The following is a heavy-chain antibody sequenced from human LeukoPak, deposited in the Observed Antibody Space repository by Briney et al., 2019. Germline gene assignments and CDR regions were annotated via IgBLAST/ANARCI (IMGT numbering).Heavy chain of an antibody. D-gene: IGHD3-10*01. CDR3: ARAAPPGGYFDY. CDR2: IYYSGST. Sequence: PSETLFLTCTVSGGSISSYYWSWIRQPPGKGLEWIGYIYYSGSTNYNPSLKSRVTISVDTSKNQFSLKLSSVTAADTAVYYCARAAPPGGYFDYWGQGTLVTVSS. V-gene: IGHV4-59*01. CDR1: GGSISSYY. J-gene: IGHJ4*02.